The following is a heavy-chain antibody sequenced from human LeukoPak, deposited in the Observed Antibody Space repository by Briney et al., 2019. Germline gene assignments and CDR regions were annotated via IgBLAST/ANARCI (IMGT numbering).Heavy chain of an antibody. CDR1: GFTFSSYW. J-gene: IGHJ4*02. CDR2: IKEDGSEK. Sequence: GGSLRLSCAASGFTFSSYWMSWVRQTPGKGLEWVANIKEDGSEKYYLDSVKGRFTISRDNAKNSLHLQMNSLRAEDTAVFYCARLPLTARRHFEYWGQGTLVTVSS. CDR3: ARLPLTARRHFEY. V-gene: IGHV3-7*05. D-gene: IGHD5-18*01.